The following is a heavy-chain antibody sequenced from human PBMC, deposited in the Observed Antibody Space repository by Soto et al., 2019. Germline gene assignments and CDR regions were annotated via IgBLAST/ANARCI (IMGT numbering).Heavy chain of an antibody. CDR1: GFTFSSYA. V-gene: IGHV3-23*01. CDR2: ISGSGGST. D-gene: IGHD3-3*01. Sequence: PGGSLRLSCAASGFTFSSYAMSWVRQAPGKGLEWVSAISGSGGSTYYADSVKGRFTISRDNSKNTLYLQMNSLRAEDTAVYYCARVHYSDFWSGNGYYFDYWGQGTLVTVSS. J-gene: IGHJ4*02. CDR3: ARVHYSDFWSGNGYYFDY.